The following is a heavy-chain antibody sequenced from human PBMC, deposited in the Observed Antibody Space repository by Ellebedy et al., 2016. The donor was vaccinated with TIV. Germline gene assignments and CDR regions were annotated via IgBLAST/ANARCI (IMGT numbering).Heavy chain of an antibody. CDR1: GYTFTSYD. D-gene: IGHD3-16*02. CDR3: ARGVRVGESSSPFDY. Sequence: ASVKVSCXASGYTFTSYDINWVRQATGQGLEWMGWMNPNSGNTGYAQKFQGRVTMTRDTSTSTVYVELSSLRSEDTAVYYCARGVRVGESSSPFDYWGQGTLVTVSS. CDR2: MNPNSGNT. V-gene: IGHV1-8*01. J-gene: IGHJ4*02.